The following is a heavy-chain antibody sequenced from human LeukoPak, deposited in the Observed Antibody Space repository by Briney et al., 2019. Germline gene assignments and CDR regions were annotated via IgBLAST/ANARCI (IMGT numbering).Heavy chain of an antibody. CDR3: ARDTLEMATIQFGY. D-gene: IGHD5-24*01. CDR1: GFTFSSYA. V-gene: IGHV3-30-3*01. J-gene: IGHJ4*02. Sequence: GRSLRLSCAASGFTFSSYAMHWVRQAPGKGLEWVAVISYDGSNKYYANSVKGRFTISRDNSKNTLYLQMNSLRAEDTAVYYCARDTLEMATIQFGYWGQGTLVTVSS. CDR2: ISYDGSNK.